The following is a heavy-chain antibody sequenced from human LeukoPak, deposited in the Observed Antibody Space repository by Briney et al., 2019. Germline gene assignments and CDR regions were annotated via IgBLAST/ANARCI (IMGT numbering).Heavy chain of an antibody. J-gene: IGHJ5*02. CDR1: GGTFSSYA. D-gene: IGHD2-15*01. V-gene: IGHV1-46*01. CDR2: INPSGGST. Sequence: ASVKVSCKASGGTFSSYAISWVRQAPGQGLEWMGIINPSGGSTSYAQKFQGRVTMTRDMSTSTVYMELSSLRSEDTAVYYCARGFGYCSGGSCYGRNVWFDPWGQGTLVTVSS. CDR3: ARGFGYCSGGSCYGRNVWFDP.